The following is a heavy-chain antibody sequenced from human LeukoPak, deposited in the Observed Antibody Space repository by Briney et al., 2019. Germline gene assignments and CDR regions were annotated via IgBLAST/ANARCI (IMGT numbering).Heavy chain of an antibody. D-gene: IGHD2-2*01. V-gene: IGHV1-18*01. Sequence: GASVKVSCKASGYTFTSYGTSWVRQAPGQGLEWMGWISAYNGNTNYAQKLQGRVTMTTDTSTSTAYMELRSLRSDDTAVYYCARDDCSSTSCYGAYYYYGMDVWGQGTTVTVSS. CDR3: ARDDCSSTSCYGAYYYYGMDV. CDR1: GYTFTSYG. CDR2: ISAYNGNT. J-gene: IGHJ6*02.